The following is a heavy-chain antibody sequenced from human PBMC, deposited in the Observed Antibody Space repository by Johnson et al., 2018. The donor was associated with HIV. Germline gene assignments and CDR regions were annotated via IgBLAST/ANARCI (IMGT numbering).Heavy chain of an antibody. CDR1: GFTFSHYW. J-gene: IGHJ3*02. D-gene: IGHD7-27*01. CDR2: MNSDGSST. V-gene: IGHV3-74*03. CDR3: AKAVTGEGAFDI. Sequence: VQLVESGGGLIQPGGSLRLPCAASGFTFSHYWMHWVRQAPGKGLVWVSRMNSDGSSTTYADSVKGRFTISRDNSKNTLYLQMNSLRAEDTAVYYCAKAVTGEGAFDIWGQGTMVTVSS.